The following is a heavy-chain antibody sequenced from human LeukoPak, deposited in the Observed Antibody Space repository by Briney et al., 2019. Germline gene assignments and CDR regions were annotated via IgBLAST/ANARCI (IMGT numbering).Heavy chain of an antibody. D-gene: IGHD6-6*01. V-gene: IGHV4-4*07. CDR3: ARGEYSSSLKLRAYYYYMDV. Sequence: SGTLSLTCTVSGGSISSYYWSWIRQPAGKGLEWIGRIYTSGSTNYNPSLKSRVTISVDTSKNQFSLKLSSVTAADTAVYYCARGEYSSSLKLRAYYYYMDVWGKGTTVTVSS. J-gene: IGHJ6*03. CDR2: IYTSGST. CDR1: GGSISSYY.